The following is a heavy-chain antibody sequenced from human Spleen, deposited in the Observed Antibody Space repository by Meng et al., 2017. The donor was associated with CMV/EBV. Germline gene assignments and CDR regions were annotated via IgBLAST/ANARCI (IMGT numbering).Heavy chain of an antibody. D-gene: IGHD3-16*01. CDR1: GYTFTSYD. V-gene: IGHV1-18*01. CDR2: MNPNSGNT. J-gene: IGHJ6*02. CDR3: ARDHDWGAGELLGMDV. Sequence: ASVKVSCKASGYTFTSYDINWVRQATGQGLEWMGWMNPNSGNTNDAQKLQGRVTMTTDTSTSIAYMELRGLRSDHTAVYYCARDHDWGAGELLGMDVWGQGTTVTVSS.